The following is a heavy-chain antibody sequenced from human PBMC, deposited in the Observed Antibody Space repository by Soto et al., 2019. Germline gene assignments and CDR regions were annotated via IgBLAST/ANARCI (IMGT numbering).Heavy chain of an antibody. J-gene: IGHJ4*02. D-gene: IGHD3-10*01. CDR1: GDTFPTHD. V-gene: IGHV1-8*01. Sequence: ASVQVSRKASGDTFPTHDINWVRQATGHGLEWMGWINTNSGNIGYAQRFQGRVTMTRDTAIKTAYMEVSSLRSDDTAVYYCAGGRASGSYYLLDYWGQGTLVTVSS. CDR3: AGGRASGSYYLLDY. CDR2: INTNSGNI.